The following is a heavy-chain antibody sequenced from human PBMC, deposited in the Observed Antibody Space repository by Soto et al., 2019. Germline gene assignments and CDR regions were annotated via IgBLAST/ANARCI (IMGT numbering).Heavy chain of an antibody. Sequence: QITLNESGPTLVKPTQTLTLTCTFSGFSIGTYGVGVGWIRQPPGKALEWLALIYWDDDKRYSPSLKRRLTITQANSKRQVFLTLTSMDPVDTATCYCAHREGGIVDWYFALWGRGTPVIVSS. V-gene: IGHV2-5*02. J-gene: IGHJ2*01. CDR2: IYWDDDK. D-gene: IGHD1-26*01. CDR1: GFSIGTYGVG. CDR3: AHREGGIVDWYFAL.